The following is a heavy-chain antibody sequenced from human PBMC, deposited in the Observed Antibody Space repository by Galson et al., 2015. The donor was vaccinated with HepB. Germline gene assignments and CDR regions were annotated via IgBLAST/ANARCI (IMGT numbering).Heavy chain of an antibody. J-gene: IGHJ6*02. CDR2: VTGRGVTT. D-gene: IGHD5-18*01. CDR1: GFSFGSYD. V-gene: IGHV3-23*01. Sequence: SLRLSCAASGFSFGSYDMNWVRQAPGKGLEWVSAVTGRGVTTYYADSVKGRFTISRDNSKNTLSLQMSSLRVEDTAIYYCAKSDSAMVTGYYGLDVWGQGTTVTVSS. CDR3: AKSDSAMVTGYYGLDV.